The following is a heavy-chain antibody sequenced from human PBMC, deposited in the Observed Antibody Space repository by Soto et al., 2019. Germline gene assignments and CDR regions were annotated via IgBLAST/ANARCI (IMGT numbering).Heavy chain of an antibody. CDR1: GGSISSGGYS. J-gene: IGHJ5*02. V-gene: IGHV4-30-2*01. CDR2: IYHSGST. D-gene: IGHD2-2*01. CDR3: ARAPNYCSSTSCYGFDP. Sequence: SETLSLTCAVSGGSISSGGYSWSWIRQPPGKGLEWIGYIYHSGSTYYNPSLKSRVTISVDRSKNQFSLKLSSVTAADTAVYDCARAPNYCSSTSCYGFDPWGPGTLVTVSS.